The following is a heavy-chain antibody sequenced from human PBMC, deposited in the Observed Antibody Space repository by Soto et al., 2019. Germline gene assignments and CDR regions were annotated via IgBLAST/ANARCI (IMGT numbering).Heavy chain of an antibody. CDR1: GYIFKNYG. J-gene: IGHJ4*02. CDR3: ARNAEGFSMYF. Sequence: QIQLVQSGPEVREPGASVKVSCKASGYIFKNYGITWMRQAPGQGPEWMGWISAYNGDTTYARKFQGRVTMTTDTSMSTAYMELRRLTSDDTAVYYCARNAEGFSMYFWGQGTLVIVSS. V-gene: IGHV1-18*01. D-gene: IGHD2-8*01. CDR2: ISAYNGDT.